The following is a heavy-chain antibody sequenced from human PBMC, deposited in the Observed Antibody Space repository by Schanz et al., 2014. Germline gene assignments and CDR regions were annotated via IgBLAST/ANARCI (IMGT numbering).Heavy chain of an antibody. D-gene: IGHD4-17*01. CDR1: GYSFTTYD. Sequence: QVQLVQSGAEVKKPGASVRVSCKASGYSFTTYDVNWVRQATGQGLEWMGWMNPTTGNRGYAQNFQGRDTMTRETSLKTAYMEMTDMKFEDAGVYYCAIHYGDRPSWGQGTLIAVSS. CDR3: AIHYGDRPS. V-gene: IGHV1-8*01. CDR2: MNPTTGNR. J-gene: IGHJ4*02.